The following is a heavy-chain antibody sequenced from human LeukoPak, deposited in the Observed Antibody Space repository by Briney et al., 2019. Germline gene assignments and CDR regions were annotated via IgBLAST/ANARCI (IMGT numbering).Heavy chain of an antibody. D-gene: IGHD2-2*01. J-gene: IGHJ4*02. V-gene: IGHV3-30*02. CDR2: ILYDGSNK. CDR3: AKDPGGLYQLLSYYFGY. Sequence: PGGSLRLSCAASGFTFSSYGMHWVRQAPGKGLEWVAFILYDGSNKYYADSVKGRFTISRDNSKNTLYLQMNSLRAEDTAVYYCAKDPGGLYQLLSYYFGYWGQGTLVTVPS. CDR1: GFTFSSYG.